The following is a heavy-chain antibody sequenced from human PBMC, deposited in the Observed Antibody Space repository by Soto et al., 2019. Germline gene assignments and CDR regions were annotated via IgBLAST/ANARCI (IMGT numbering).Heavy chain of an antibody. CDR1: GFTFSSYG. D-gene: IGHD3-10*01. J-gene: IGHJ4*02. CDR3: AREVNYNRGGNYFGY. CDR2: IWSDGSNQ. V-gene: IGHV3-33*01. Sequence: QVRLMESGGGVVQPGTSLRLSCVGSGFTFSSYGMHWVRQAPGKGLEWVAVIWSDGSNQYYGDSVKGRFTISRDNSKNTLYLQIDSMRVEDTAVYYCAREVNYNRGGNYFGYWGQGTLVTVSS.